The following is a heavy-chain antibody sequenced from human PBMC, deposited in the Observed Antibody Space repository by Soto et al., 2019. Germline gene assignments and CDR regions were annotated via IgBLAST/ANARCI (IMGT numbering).Heavy chain of an antibody. CDR2: IIPIFGTA. J-gene: IGHJ3*02. CDR3: ASSFSLTYYYDSSGSQNAFDI. V-gene: IGHV1-69*13. CDR1: GGTFSSYA. D-gene: IGHD3-22*01. Sequence: GASVKVSCKASGGTFSSYAISWVRQAPGQGLEWMGGIIPIFGTANYAQKFQGRVTITADESTSTAYMELSSLGSEDTAVYYCASSFSLTYYYDSSGSQNAFDIWGQGTMVTVSS.